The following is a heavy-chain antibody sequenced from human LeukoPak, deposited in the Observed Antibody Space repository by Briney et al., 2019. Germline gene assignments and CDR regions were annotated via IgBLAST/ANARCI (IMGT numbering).Heavy chain of an antibody. CDR1: GGSINSYY. J-gene: IGHJ4*02. V-gene: IGHV4-4*07. CDR3: ARGGKATVVTM. Sequence: SETLSLTCIVSGGSINSYYWSWIRQPAGKGLEWIGRIYSSGSTNYNPSLKSRVSMSVDTSKNQFSLKLTSVTAADTAVYYCARGGKATVVTMWGQGILVTVSS. CDR2: IYSSGST. D-gene: IGHD4-23*01.